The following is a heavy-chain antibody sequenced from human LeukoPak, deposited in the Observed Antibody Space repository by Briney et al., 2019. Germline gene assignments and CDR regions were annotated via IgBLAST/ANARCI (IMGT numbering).Heavy chain of an antibody. J-gene: IGHJ6*02. CDR3: AKIDQPSPIGYYYGMDV. CDR2: ISGSGGST. D-gene: IGHD2-2*01. CDR1: GFTFSSYA. Sequence: GGSLRLSCAASGFTFSSYAMSWVRQAPGKGLEWVSAISGSGGSTYYAGSVKGRFTISRDNSKNTLYLQMNSLRAEDTAVYYCAKIDQPSPIGYYYGMDVWGQGTTVTVSS. V-gene: IGHV3-23*01.